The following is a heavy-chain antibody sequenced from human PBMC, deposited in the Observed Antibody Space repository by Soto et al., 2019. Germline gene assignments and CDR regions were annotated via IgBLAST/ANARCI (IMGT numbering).Heavy chain of an antibody. J-gene: IGHJ4*02. V-gene: IGHV4-39*01. CDR1: GGSISSSSYY. Sequence: QLQLQESGPGLVKPSETLSLTCTVSGGSISSSSYYWGWIRQPPGKGLEWIGSIYYSGSTYYNPSLKSRVTISVDTSKNQFSLKLSSVTAADTAVYYCAVQLERPGSVDYWGQGTLVTVSS. D-gene: IGHD1-1*01. CDR2: IYYSGST. CDR3: AVQLERPGSVDY.